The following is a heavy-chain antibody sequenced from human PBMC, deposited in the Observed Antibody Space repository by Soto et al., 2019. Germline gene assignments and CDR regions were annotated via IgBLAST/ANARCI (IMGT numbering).Heavy chain of an antibody. J-gene: IGHJ4*02. Sequence: GGSLRLSCAASGFTFSSYGMYWVRQAPGKGLEWVAVIWYDGSNKYYADSVKGRFTISRDNSKNTLYLQMNSLRAEDTAVYYCARDQADTAMASFFDYWGQGTLVTVSS. CDR1: GFTFSSYG. CDR3: ARDQADTAMASFFDY. V-gene: IGHV3-33*01. CDR2: IWYDGSNK. D-gene: IGHD5-18*01.